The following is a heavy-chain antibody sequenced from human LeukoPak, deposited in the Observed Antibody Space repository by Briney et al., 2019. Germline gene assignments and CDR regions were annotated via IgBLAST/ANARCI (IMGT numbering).Heavy chain of an antibody. CDR2: ISSSSSYI. CDR1: GSTFSSYS. D-gene: IGHD3-9*01. CDR3: AGGPVLSSYYDILTGYYSYYYYGMDV. J-gene: IGHJ6*02. V-gene: IGHV3-21*01. Sequence: NPGGSLRLSCAASGSTFSSYSMNWVRQAPGKGLEWVSSISSSSSYIYYADSVKGRFTISRDNAKNSLYLQMDSLRAEDTAVYYCAGGPVLSSYYDILTGYYSYYYYGMDVWGQGTTVTVSS.